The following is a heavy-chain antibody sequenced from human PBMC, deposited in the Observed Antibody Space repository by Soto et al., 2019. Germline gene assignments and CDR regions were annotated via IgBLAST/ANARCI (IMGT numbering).Heavy chain of an antibody. Sequence: QVQLVQSGAEVKKPGSSVKVSCKASGGTFSRHTLSWVRQAPGQGLAWMGRINPTLGTANYAQKFQGRVKFTADLSPSTAFMDLSSLRSDDTAVYFCARDFDIAMSGNAFDIWGQGTMVTVSS. CDR1: GGTFSRHT. D-gene: IGHD6-19*01. CDR2: INPTLGTA. CDR3: ARDFDIAMSGNAFDI. V-gene: IGHV1-69*08. J-gene: IGHJ3*02.